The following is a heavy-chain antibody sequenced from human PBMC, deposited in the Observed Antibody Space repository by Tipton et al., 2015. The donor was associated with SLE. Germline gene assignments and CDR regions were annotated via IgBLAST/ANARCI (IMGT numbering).Heavy chain of an antibody. CDR3: VRERKYVVRFRELVAPDL. D-gene: IGHD1-26*01. CDR2: INHSGST. V-gene: IGHV4-34*01. J-gene: IGHJ3*01. Sequence: TLSLTCAAYGGSFSGYYWSWIRQPPGKGLEWIGEINHSGSTNHNPSLKSRVTISVDTSKNQFSLKLSSVTAADTAMYYCVRERKYVVRFRELVAPDLWGQGTAITVSS. CDR1: GGSFSGYY.